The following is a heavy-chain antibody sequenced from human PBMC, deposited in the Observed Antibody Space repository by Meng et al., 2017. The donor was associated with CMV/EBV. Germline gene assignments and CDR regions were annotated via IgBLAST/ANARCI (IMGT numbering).Heavy chain of an antibody. Sequence: QRVECGGGFVKPGRFRTLPCASSVFTFSDHYMSWIRQDPGEGLEWVSYISSSSSYTKYVDAVMGRFTISSDNTKNSLFLKMNSLRAEDTSVYYCARGPTMPQLVLRYWGQGTLVTASS. CDR3: ARGPTMPQLVLRY. CDR1: VFTFSDHY. CDR2: ISSSSSYT. J-gene: IGHJ4*02. V-gene: IGHV3-11*05. D-gene: IGHD6-6*01.